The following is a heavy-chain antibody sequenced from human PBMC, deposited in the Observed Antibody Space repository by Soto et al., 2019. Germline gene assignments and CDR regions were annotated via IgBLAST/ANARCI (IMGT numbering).Heavy chain of an antibody. CDR2: IDYDGSTT. Sequence: EVQLVESGGGLVQPGGSLRLSCAASGFSFSSYWMHWVRQAPGKGLVWVSRIDYDGSTTNYADSVKGRFTISRDNAKSMLYLQINSLTAEDTAVYYCARVARGAWGVFDPWGQGTLVTVSS. V-gene: IGHV3-74*01. CDR3: ARVARGAWGVFDP. J-gene: IGHJ5*02. CDR1: GFSFSSYW. D-gene: IGHD3-10*01.